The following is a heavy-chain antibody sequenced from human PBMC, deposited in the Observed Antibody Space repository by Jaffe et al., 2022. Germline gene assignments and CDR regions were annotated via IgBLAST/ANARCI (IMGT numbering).Heavy chain of an antibody. CDR1: GFTFSSYS. V-gene: IGHV3-21*01. CDR3: ARGTRGYCSGGSCSETY. Sequence: EVQLVESGGGLVKPGGSLRLSCAASGFTFSSYSMNWVRQAPGKGLEWVSSISSSSSYIYYADSVKGRFTISRDNAKNSLYLQMNSLRAEDTAVYYCARGTRGYCSGGSCSETYWGQGTLVTVSS. D-gene: IGHD2-15*01. CDR2: ISSSSSYI. J-gene: IGHJ4*02.